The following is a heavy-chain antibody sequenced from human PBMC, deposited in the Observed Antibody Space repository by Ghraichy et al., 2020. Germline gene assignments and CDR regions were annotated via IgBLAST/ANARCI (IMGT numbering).Heavy chain of an antibody. CDR3: ARYSSGWSRNYYFDY. V-gene: IGHV4-59*01. J-gene: IGHJ4*02. Sequence: SETLSLTCTVSGGSISSYYWSWIRQPPGKGLEWIGYIYYSGSTNSNPSLKRRVTISVDTSKNQFSLKLSSVTAADTAVYYCARYSSGWSRNYYFDYWGQGTLVTVSS. D-gene: IGHD6-19*01. CDR1: GGSISSYY. CDR2: IYYSGST.